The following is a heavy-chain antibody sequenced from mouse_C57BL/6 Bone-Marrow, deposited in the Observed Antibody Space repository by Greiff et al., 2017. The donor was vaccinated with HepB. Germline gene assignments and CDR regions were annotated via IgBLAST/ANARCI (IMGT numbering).Heavy chain of an antibody. CDR1: GFTFTDYY. CDR2: IRNKANGYTT. Sequence: EVQRVESGGGLVQPGGSLSLSCAASGFTFTDYYMSWVRQPPGKALEWLGFIRNKANGYTTEYSASVKGRFTISRDNSQSILYLQMNALRAEDSATYYCARSNWWYFDVWGTGTTVTVSS. J-gene: IGHJ1*03. D-gene: IGHD4-1*01. CDR3: ARSNWWYFDV. V-gene: IGHV7-3*01.